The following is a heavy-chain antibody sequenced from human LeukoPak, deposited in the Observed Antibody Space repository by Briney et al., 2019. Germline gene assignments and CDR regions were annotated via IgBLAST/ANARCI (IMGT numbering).Heavy chain of an antibody. CDR1: GFTFSSYA. CDR3: ARGDSSGWYFDY. J-gene: IGHJ4*02. Sequence: GRSLRLSCAASGFTFSSYAMHWVRQAPGKGLEWVAVISYDGSNKYYADSVKGRFTISRDNSKNTLYLQMNSLRAEDTAVYYCARGDSSGWYFDYWGQGTLVTVSS. D-gene: IGHD6-19*01. V-gene: IGHV3-30*04. CDR2: ISYDGSNK.